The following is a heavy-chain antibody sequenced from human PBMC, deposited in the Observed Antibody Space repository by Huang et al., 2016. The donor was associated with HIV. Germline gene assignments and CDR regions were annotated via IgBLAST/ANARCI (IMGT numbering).Heavy chain of an antibody. D-gene: IGHD6-13*01. CDR3: ARGRVGQQRRIESWYFDH. CDR1: GGSFSDYN. V-gene: IGHV4-34*01. CDR2: IKHSGRT. J-gene: IGHJ2*01. Sequence: QVQLQQWGAGLLKPSETLSLRCAVYGGSFSDYNWTWIRQPPGKGLEWIGEIKHSGRTNYNPSLKSRVTISVDTSKNQFSLKLSSVTAADTAVYYGARGRVGQQRRIESWYFDHWGRGTLVTVSS.